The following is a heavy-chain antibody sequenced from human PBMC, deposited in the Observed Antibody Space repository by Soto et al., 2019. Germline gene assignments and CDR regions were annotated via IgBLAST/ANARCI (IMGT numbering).Heavy chain of an antibody. CDR2: ISAYNGNT. D-gene: IGHD2-2*01. Sequence: ASVKVSCKASGYTFTSYGISWVRQAPGQGLEWMGWISAYNGNTNYAQKLQGRVTMTTDTSTSTAYMELRSLRSDDTAVYYCARECSSTSCYALADYWGQGILVTVSS. CDR1: GYTFTSYG. V-gene: IGHV1-18*01. J-gene: IGHJ4*02. CDR3: ARECSSTSCYALADY.